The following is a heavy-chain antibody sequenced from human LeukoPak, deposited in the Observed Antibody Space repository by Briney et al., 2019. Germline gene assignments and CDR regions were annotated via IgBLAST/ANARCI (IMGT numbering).Heavy chain of an antibody. CDR3: ARDWTGYSGYDWRGPLDY. V-gene: IGHV1-69*13. D-gene: IGHD5-12*01. J-gene: IGHJ4*02. CDR2: IIPIFGTA. Sequence: GASVKVSCKASGGTFSSYAISWVRQAPGQGLEWMGGIIPIFGTANYAQKFQGRVTITADESTSTAYMELSSLRSEDTAVYYCARDWTGYSGYDWRGPLDYWGQGTLVTVSS. CDR1: GGTFSSYA.